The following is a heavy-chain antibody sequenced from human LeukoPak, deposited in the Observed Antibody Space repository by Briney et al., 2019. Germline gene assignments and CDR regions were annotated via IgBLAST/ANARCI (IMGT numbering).Heavy chain of an antibody. CDR3: AKDKTYYDLDY. V-gene: IGHV3-30*18. CDR1: GFTFSSYG. CDR2: ISYDGSNK. J-gene: IGHJ4*02. D-gene: IGHD3-22*01. Sequence: GRSLRLSCAASGFTFSSYGMHWVRQAPGKGLEWVAVISYDGSNKYYADSVKGRFTISRDNSKNTLYLQMNSLRAEDTAVYYCAKDKTYYDLDYWGQGTFVTVSS.